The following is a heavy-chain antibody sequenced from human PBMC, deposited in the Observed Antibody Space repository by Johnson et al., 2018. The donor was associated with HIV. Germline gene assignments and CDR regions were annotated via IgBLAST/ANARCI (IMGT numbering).Heavy chain of an antibody. Sequence: VQLVESGGGLVQPGGSLRLSCAASGFTFSSYDMHWVRQATGKGLEWVSAIGTAGDTYYPGSVKGRFTISRENAKNSLYLQMNSLRAEDTALYYCARDRGVYDALNIWGHGTLVTVSS. CDR3: ARDRGVYDALNI. CDR1: GFTFSSYD. CDR2: IGTAGDT. V-gene: IGHV3-13*01. J-gene: IGHJ3*02. D-gene: IGHD3-10*01.